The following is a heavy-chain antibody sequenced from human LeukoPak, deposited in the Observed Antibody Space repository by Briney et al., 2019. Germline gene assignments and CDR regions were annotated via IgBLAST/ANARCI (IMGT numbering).Heavy chain of an antibody. CDR3: ARGGGYCSSTSCPQDYYYYYMDV. Sequence: PSETLSLTCTVSGGSISGSYWSWIRQPPGKGLEWIAYMYNSGSTNYNPSLKSRVTISVDTSKNQFSLKLSSVTAADTAVYYCARGGGYCSSTSCPQDYYYYYMDVWGKGTTVTVSS. D-gene: IGHD2-2*01. J-gene: IGHJ6*03. CDR2: MYNSGST. CDR1: GGSISGSY. V-gene: IGHV4-59*08.